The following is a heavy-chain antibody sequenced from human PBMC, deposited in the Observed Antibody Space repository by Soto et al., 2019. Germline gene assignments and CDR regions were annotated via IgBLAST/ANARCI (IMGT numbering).Heavy chain of an antibody. CDR1: GFSFSAYW. Sequence: GGSLRLSCAASGFSFSAYWIHWVRQAPEKGLEWVSRIKTDGSSTDYADSVKGRFTISRDNAKNSLYLQMNSLRAEDTAVYYCAGGARYSSSWYRTNYYYYYYMDVWGKGTTVTVSS. D-gene: IGHD6-13*01. J-gene: IGHJ6*03. V-gene: IGHV3-74*01. CDR3: AGGARYSSSWYRTNYYYYYYMDV. CDR2: IKTDGSST.